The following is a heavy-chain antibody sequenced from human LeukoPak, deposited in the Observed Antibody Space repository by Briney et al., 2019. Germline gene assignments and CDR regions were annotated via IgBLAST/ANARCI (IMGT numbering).Heavy chain of an antibody. Sequence: GSSVKVSCKASGYTFTSYDINWVRQATGQGLEWMGWMNPNSGNTGYAQKFQGRVTITRNTSISTAYMELSSLRSEDTAVYYCARGLTYDFWSGYQYYFDYWGQGTLVTVSS. CDR3: ARGLTYDFWSGYQYYFDY. J-gene: IGHJ4*02. V-gene: IGHV1-8*03. CDR2: MNPNSGNT. CDR1: GYTFTSYD. D-gene: IGHD3-3*01.